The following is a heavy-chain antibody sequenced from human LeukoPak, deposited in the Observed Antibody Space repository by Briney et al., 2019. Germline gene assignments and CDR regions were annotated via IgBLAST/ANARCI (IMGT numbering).Heavy chain of an antibody. CDR3: AKLSKGWFDP. CDR1: GFTLSSYA. Sequence: GGSLRLPCAASGFTLSSYAMSWVRQAPGKGLEWVSAISGSGGSTYYADSVKGRFTISRDNSKNTLYLQMNSLRAEDTAVYYCAKLSKGWFDPWGQGTLVTVSS. V-gene: IGHV3-23*01. J-gene: IGHJ5*02. CDR2: ISGSGGST.